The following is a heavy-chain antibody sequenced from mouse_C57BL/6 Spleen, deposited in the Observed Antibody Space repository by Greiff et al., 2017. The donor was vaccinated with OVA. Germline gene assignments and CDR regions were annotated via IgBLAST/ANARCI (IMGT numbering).Heavy chain of an antibody. J-gene: IGHJ4*01. V-gene: IGHV2-2*01. CDR3: ARKEGYYDAMDY. D-gene: IGHD2-2*01. CDR1: GFSLTSYG. Sequence: VKLMESGPGLVQPSQSLSITCTVSGFSLTSYGVHWVRQSPGKGLEWLGVIWSGGSTDYNAAFISRLSISKDNSKSQVFFKMNSLQADDTAIYYCARKEGYYDAMDYWGQGTSVTVSS. CDR2: IWSGGST.